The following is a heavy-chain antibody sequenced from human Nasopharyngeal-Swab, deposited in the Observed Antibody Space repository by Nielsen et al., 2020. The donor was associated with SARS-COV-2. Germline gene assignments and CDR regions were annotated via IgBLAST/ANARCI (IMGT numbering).Heavy chain of an antibody. J-gene: IGHJ3*02. CDR2: ISASGGRT. D-gene: IGHD3-10*01. V-gene: IGHV3-23*01. CDR3: AKDDVVRGDAFDI. CDR1: GLTFNIYA. Sequence: GESLKISCIASGLTFNIYAMAWVRRTPGRGLQWVSGISASGGRTYYTDSVKGRFAVSRDNSRNTLYLQMHSLRVEDTALYYCAKDDVVRGDAFDIWGQGTMVTVSS.